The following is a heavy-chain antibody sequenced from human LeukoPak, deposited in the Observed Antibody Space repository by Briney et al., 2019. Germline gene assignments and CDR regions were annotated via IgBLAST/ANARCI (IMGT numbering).Heavy chain of an antibody. CDR2: IKPSGGST. CDR1: GYTFTSYY. V-gene: IGHV1-46*01. J-gene: IGHJ4*02. CDR3: ASKGGHVADFGF. Sequence: GASVTVSCTASGYTFTSYYMHWVRQAPGQGLEWMGIIKPSGGSTSYAQKFQGRVTMTRDTSTSTVYMELSSLRSEDTAVYYCASKGGHVADFGFWGQGTPVTVSS.